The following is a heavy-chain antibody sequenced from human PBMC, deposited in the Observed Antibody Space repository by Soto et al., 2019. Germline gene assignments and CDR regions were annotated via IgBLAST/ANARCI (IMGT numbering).Heavy chain of an antibody. V-gene: IGHV1-18*04. CDR2: LTTYNGNA. CDR3: AREDIVATIPPFDY. J-gene: IGHJ4*02. Sequence: QVQLVQSGTEVKKPGASVKVSCKASGYTFTTYGISWLRQAPGQGLEWLGWLTTYNGNANYAQKFRGRVTMTTDTSTSIAYMELRSLRSDDTAVYYCAREDIVATIPPFDYWGQGTLVTVSS. D-gene: IGHD5-12*01. CDR1: GYTFTTYG.